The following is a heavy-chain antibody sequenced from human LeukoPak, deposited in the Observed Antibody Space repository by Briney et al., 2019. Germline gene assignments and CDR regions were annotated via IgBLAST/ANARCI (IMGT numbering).Heavy chain of an antibody. V-gene: IGHV3-30-3*02. CDR1: GFTFSSYA. J-gene: IGHJ3*02. Sequence: GGSLRLSCAASGFTFSSYAMHWVRQAPGKGLEWVAVISYDGSNKYYADSVKGRFTISRDNSKNTLYLQMNSLRGEDTAVYYCAKREGGYDAFNIWGQGTMVTVSS. D-gene: IGHD3-22*01. CDR3: AKREGGYDAFNI. CDR2: ISYDGSNK.